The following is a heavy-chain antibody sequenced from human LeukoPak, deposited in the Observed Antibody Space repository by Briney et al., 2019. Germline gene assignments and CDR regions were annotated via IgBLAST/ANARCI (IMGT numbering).Heavy chain of an antibody. CDR3: AKGPHRDY. CDR1: GFTFSNYA. V-gene: IGHV3-23*01. CDR2: LNGRGDSP. J-gene: IGHJ4*02. Sequence: GGSLRLSCAASGFTFSNYAMRWVRQAPGKGLEWVSSLNGRGDSPYYADSVKGRFTISRDNSKNTLYLQMHSLRVEDTAVYYCAKGPHRDYWGQGTLLTVSS.